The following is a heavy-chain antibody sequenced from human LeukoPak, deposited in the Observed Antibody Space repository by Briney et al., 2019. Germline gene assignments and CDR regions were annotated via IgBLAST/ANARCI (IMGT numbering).Heavy chain of an antibody. CDR1: GGSFSGYY. CDR3: ARGPPTIFGAVISYYYYYGMDV. Sequence: SETLSLTCAVYGGSFSGYYWSWIRQPPGKGLEWIGEINHSGSTNYNPSLKSQVTISVDTSKNQFSLKLSSVTAADTAVYYCARGPPTIFGAVISYYYYYGMDVWGQGTTVTVSS. J-gene: IGHJ6*02. CDR2: INHSGST. D-gene: IGHD3-3*01. V-gene: IGHV4-34*01.